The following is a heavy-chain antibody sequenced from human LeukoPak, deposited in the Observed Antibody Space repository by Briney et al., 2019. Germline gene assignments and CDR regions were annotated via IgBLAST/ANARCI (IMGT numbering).Heavy chain of an antibody. CDR3: AREEDRTTIRASHGMDV. CDR2: ISRGGAYI. V-gene: IGHV3-21*01. CDR1: GFTFSDYT. D-gene: IGHD3-3*01. Sequence: PGGSLRLSCAASGFTFSDYTMIWLRQAPGKRLESLSCISRGGAYIYYADSVRGRFTISRDNAKNSLSMQINSLGVDDTAIYYCAREEDRTTIRASHGMDVCGQGTTVTVS. J-gene: IGHJ6*02.